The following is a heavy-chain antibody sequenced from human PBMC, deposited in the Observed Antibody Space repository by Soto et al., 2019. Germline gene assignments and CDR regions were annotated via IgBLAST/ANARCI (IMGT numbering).Heavy chain of an antibody. Sequence: SVKVSCKASGGTFSSYTISWVRQAPGQGLEWMGRIIPILGIANYAQKFQGRVTITADKSTSTAYMELSSLRSEDTAVYYCAREKGGVERAFDIWGQGKMVTVSS. CDR1: GGTFSSYT. CDR3: AREKGGVERAFDI. J-gene: IGHJ3*02. D-gene: IGHD1-1*01. V-gene: IGHV1-69*04. CDR2: IIPILGIA.